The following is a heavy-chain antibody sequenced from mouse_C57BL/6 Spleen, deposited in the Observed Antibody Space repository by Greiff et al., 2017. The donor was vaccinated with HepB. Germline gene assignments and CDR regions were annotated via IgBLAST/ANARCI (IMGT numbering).Heavy chain of an antibody. CDR3: VRREAGSYAMDY. CDR2: IRSKSSNYAT. CDR1: GFTFNTYA. V-gene: IGHV10-3*01. D-gene: IGHD1-1*02. Sequence: EVQVVESGGGLVQPQGSLKLSCAASGFTFNTYAMHWVRQAPGKGLEWVARIRSKSSNYATYYADSVKDRFTISRDDSQSMLYLQMNNLKPEDTAMYYCVRREAGSYAMDYWGQGTSVTVSS. J-gene: IGHJ4*01.